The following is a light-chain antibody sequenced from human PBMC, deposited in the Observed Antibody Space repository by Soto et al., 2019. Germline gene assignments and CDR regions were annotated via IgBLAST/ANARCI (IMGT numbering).Light chain of an antibody. CDR2: ATS. CDR1: QAINNY. CDR3: QKYNSVPALT. Sequence: DIPMTQSPSSLSASVGDRVTITCRASQAINNYLAWYQQMPGKVPKLLIYATSTLQSGVPSRFSGSGSGTDFTLTISSLQPEDVATYYCQKYNSVPALTFGGGTKVEIK. V-gene: IGKV1-27*01. J-gene: IGKJ4*01.